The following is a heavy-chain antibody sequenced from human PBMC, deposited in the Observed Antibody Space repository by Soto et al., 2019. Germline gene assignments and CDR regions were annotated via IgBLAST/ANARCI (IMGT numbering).Heavy chain of an antibody. D-gene: IGHD6-19*01. CDR2: IYYSGST. CDR1: GGSISSYY. J-gene: IGHJ4*02. Sequence: QVQLQESGPGLVKPSETLSLTCTVSGGSISSYYWSWIRQPPGKGLEWIGYIYYSGSTNYNPSLKSRVTISVVQSKNQFSLKRSSVTAADTAVYYCARHVQWLVTFDYWGQGTLVTVSS. CDR3: ARHVQWLVTFDY. V-gene: IGHV4-59*08.